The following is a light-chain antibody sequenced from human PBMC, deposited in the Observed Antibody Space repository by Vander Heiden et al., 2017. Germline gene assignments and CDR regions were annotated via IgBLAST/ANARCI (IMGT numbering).Light chain of an antibody. CDR3: QQYGSSLRT. J-gene: IGKJ1*01. CDR1: QSFSSSY. V-gene: IGKV3-20*01. CDR2: DAS. Sequence: IVLTHPPATLSLSPGERAAPPCRASQSFSSSYLAWYQQKPGQAPRLLIYDASSRATGIPDRFSGSGSGTDFTLTISRLEPEDFAVYYCQQYGSSLRTFGPGTKVEIK.